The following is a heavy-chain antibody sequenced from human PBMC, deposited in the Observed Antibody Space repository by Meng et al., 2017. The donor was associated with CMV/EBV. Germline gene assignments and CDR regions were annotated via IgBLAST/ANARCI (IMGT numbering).Heavy chain of an antibody. D-gene: IGHD3-3*01. CDR1: GYTFTGYY. Sequence: ASVKVSCKASGYTFTGYYMPWVRQAPGQGLEWMGWINPNSGGTNYAQKFQGRVTMTRDTSISTAYMELSRLRSDDTAVYYCARDPHFTIFGVVPYYYYGMDVWGQGTTVTVSS. CDR3: ARDPHFTIFGVVPYYYYGMDV. CDR2: INPNSGGT. V-gene: IGHV1-2*02. J-gene: IGHJ6*02.